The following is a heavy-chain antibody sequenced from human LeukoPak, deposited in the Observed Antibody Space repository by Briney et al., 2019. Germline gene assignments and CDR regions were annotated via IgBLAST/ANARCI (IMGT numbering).Heavy chain of an antibody. D-gene: IGHD3-22*01. V-gene: IGHV1-69*13. CDR2: IIPIFGTA. CDR1: GGTFSSYA. CDR3: ASYDSSGYYYAGAFDI. Sequence: ASVKVSCKASGGTFSSYAISWVRQAPGQGLEWMGGIIPIFGTANYAQKFQGRVTITADESTSTAYMELSNLRSEDTAVYYCASYDSSGYYYAGAFDIWGQGTMVTVSS. J-gene: IGHJ3*02.